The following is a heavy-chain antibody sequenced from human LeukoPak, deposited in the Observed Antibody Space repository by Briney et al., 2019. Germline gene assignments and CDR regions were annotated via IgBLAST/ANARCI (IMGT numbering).Heavy chain of an antibody. Sequence: ASVKVSCKFSVYTFTRYHMHWVRQAPGQGLEWMGRINANSGGTNTAQKFQGRVTMTRDTSKTTAYMEQSGLRSDDTAVYYCARGEDLGVAMDYYYGLDVWGQGTTVTVSS. D-gene: IGHD2-8*01. CDR2: INANSGGT. J-gene: IGHJ6*02. CDR1: VYTFTRYH. V-gene: IGHV1-2*06. CDR3: ARGEDLGVAMDYYYGLDV.